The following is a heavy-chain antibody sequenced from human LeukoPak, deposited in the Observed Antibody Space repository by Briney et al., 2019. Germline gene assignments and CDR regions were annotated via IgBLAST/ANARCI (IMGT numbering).Heavy chain of an antibody. CDR3: ARVSRLSYNYYGMDV. D-gene: IGHD2-15*01. CDR1: GFTFSSYA. CDR2: ISGSGGST. J-gene: IGHJ6*02. Sequence: PGGSLRLSCAASGFTFSSYAMSWVRQAPGKGLEWVSAISGSGGSTYYADSVKGRFTISRDNAKNSLYLQMNSLRAEDTAVYYCARVSRLSYNYYGMDVWGQGTTVTVSS. V-gene: IGHV3-23*01.